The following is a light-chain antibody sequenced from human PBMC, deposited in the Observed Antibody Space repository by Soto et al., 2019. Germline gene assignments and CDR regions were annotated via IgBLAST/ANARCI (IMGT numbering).Light chain of an antibody. CDR1: QSVSTSS. J-gene: IGKJ3*01. CDR3: QQYGSSL. V-gene: IGKV3-20*01. CDR2: GAS. Sequence: EIVLTQSPGTMSLSPGERATLSCRASQSVSTSSLGWYQQKPGQAPRLLIYGASTRDTGIPDRFSGSGSETDFTLTISRLEPEDFAVYYCQQYGSSLFGPGTKVDIK.